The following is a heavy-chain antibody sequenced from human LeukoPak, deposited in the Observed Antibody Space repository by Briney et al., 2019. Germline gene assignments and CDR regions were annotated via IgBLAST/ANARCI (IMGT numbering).Heavy chain of an antibody. D-gene: IGHD2/OR15-2a*01. J-gene: IGHJ5*02. CDR2: ISDNGGSA. CDR1: GFTFGNYA. CDR3: WESPVPGLPTYFFGP. V-gene: IGHV3-23*01. Sequence: GGSLRLSCAASGFTFGNYAMSWVRQAPGKGLEWVSGISDNGGSAYYTDSVKGRFTISGDNSKNTVYLQMNGLRAEDTAVYYCWESPVPGLPTYFFGPWGQGTLVTVSS.